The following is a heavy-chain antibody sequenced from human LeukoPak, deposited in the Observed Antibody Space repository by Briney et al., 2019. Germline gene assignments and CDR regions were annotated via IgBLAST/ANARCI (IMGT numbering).Heavy chain of an antibody. J-gene: IGHJ5*02. V-gene: IGHV1-2*02. CDR3: ARDGDYWFDP. CDR1: GYSFTAYY. D-gene: IGHD4-17*01. Sequence: ASVKVSCKASGYSFTAYYMQRVRQAPGQGLEWMGWINPNSGGTNYAQKFQDRVTMTRDTSISTAYMELSRLRSDDTAVYYCARDGDYWFDPWGQGTLVTVSS. CDR2: INPNSGGT.